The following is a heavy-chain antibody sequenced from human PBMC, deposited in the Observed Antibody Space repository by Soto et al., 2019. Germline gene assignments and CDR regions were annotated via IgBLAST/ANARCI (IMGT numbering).Heavy chain of an antibody. V-gene: IGHV3-15*07. CDR3: PTDSYFPLKLVLFDY. CDR2: IKSKDAGGTE. D-gene: IGHD6-6*01. J-gene: IGHJ4*01. Sequence: APGKGLEWVGRIKSKDAGGTEDFAEVVKGRFAISRDDSRSMVYMQMSSLKTEDTAVYYCPTDSYFPLKLVLFDYWRLGTLVIVSS.